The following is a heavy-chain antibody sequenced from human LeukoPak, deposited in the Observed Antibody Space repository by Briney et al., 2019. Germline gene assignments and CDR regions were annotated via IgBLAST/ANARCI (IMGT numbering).Heavy chain of an antibody. D-gene: IGHD3-22*01. J-gene: IGHJ4*02. CDR1: GGTFSSYA. CDR3: ARADYYDSSGYHD. CDR2: IIPIFGTA. Sequence: SVKVSCKASGGTFSSYAISWVRQAPGQGLQWMGGIIPIFGTANYAQKFQGRVTITTDESTSTAYMELSSLRSEDTAVYYCARADYYDSSGYHDWGQGTLVTVSS. V-gene: IGHV1-69*05.